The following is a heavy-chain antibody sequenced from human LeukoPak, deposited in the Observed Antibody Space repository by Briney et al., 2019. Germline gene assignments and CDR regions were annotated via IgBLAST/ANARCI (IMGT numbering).Heavy chain of an antibody. J-gene: IGHJ3*02. CDR3: ARDLDIVVVPAASMGANDAFDI. D-gene: IGHD2-2*03. V-gene: IGHV3-53*01. Sequence: PGGSLRLSCTVSGLTVSSNSMSWVRQAPGKGLEWVSFIYSDNTHYSDSVKGRFTISRDNSKNTLYLQMNSLRAEDTAVYYCARDLDIVVVPAASMGANDAFDIWGQGTMVTVSS. CDR2: IYSDNT. CDR1: GLTVSSNS.